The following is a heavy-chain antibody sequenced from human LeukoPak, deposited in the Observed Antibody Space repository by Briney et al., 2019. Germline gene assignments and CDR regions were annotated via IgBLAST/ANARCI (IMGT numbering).Heavy chain of an antibody. CDR1: GGSISSYY. CDR2: IYTSGST. D-gene: IGHD3-9*01. J-gene: IGHJ6*03. V-gene: IGHV4-4*09. CDR3: ARVNYDILTGYYRYYYYYMDV. Sequence: SETLSLTCTVSGGSISSYYWSWIRQPPGKGLEWIGYIYTSGSTNYNPSLKSRVPISVDTSKNQFSLKLSSVTAADTAVYYCARVNYDILTGYYRYYYYYMDVWGKGTTVTVSS.